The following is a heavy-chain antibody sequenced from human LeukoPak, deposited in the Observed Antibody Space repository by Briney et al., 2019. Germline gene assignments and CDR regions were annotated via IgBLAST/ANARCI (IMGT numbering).Heavy chain of an antibody. V-gene: IGHV1-24*01. D-gene: IGHD1-26*01. CDR2: FDPEDGEP. Sequence: ASVKVSCQVSGNSLSETSIHWVRQAPGQWLEWMGGFDPEDGEPIFAQRFQGRFSMTEDTSADTAYMELSSLRSEDTAVYYCATADKWEPLDYWGQGTLVTVSS. CDR3: ATADKWEPLDY. CDR1: GNSLSETS. J-gene: IGHJ4*02.